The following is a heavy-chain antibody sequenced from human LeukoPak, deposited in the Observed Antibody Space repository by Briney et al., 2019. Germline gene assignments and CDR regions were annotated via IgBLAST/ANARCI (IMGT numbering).Heavy chain of an antibody. Sequence: PGGSLRLSCAASGFTFSDYYMSWVRQAPGKGLEWVANIKQDGSEKYYVDSVRGRFTISRDNAKNSLYLQMNSLRAEDTAMYYCAREPPPLDSSTYYYSMDVWGKGTTVTVSS. V-gene: IGHV3-7*01. J-gene: IGHJ6*03. CDR3: AREPPPLDSSTYYYSMDV. CDR2: IKQDGSEK. CDR1: GFTFSDYY. D-gene: IGHD2/OR15-2a*01.